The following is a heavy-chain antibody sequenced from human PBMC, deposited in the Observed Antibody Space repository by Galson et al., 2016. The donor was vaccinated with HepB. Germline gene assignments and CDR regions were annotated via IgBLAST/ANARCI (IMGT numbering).Heavy chain of an antibody. CDR2: IKGDGSEK. J-gene: IGHJ5*02. D-gene: IGHD2-2*01. V-gene: IGHV3-7*03. CDR3: ARDNYPWEYQLLSAGSLFKRRENWFDP. Sequence: SLRLSCAASGFSLSRNWMSWVRQAPGKGLEWVASIKGDGSEKNYAESVKGRFSFSRDNGKNSLDLQMNSLRDDDTAVYYCARDNYPWEYQLLSAGSLFKRRENWFDPWGQGTLVTVSS. CDR1: GFSLSRNW.